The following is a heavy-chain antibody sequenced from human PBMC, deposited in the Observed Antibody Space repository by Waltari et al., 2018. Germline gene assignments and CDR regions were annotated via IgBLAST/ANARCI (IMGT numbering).Heavy chain of an antibody. V-gene: IGHV3-7*01. J-gene: IGHJ4*02. CDR2: INLDGSEK. D-gene: IGHD6-19*01. CDR3: AKNRRGYDSGWSYFDY. Sequence: EVQLVESGGALVQPGGSLSLSCVASGFTFSRYWLSWVRQAPGKGLEWVAKINLDGSEKYYVDSVRGRFDISRDNAKNSLYLQMNNLRAEDTAVYYCAKNRRGYDSGWSYFDYWGQGTLVTVSS. CDR1: GFTFSRYW.